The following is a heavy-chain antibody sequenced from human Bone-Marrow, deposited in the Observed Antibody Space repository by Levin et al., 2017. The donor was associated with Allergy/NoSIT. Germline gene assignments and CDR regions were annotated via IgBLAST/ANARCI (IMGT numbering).Heavy chain of an antibody. CDR2: ISPNSGTT. CDR1: GYTFTGHF. D-gene: IGHD3-10*01. J-gene: IGHJ5*02. Sequence: ASVKVSCKASGYTFTGHFIHWVRQAPGQGLEWMGWISPNSGTTHFAEKFQDRVTLARDTSINTAYIEINSLRSDDTAVYYCARDPFSPLYASAMYYRGNCFDPWGQGTLVIVSS. CDR3: ARDPFSPLYASAMYYRGNCFDP. V-gene: IGHV1-2*02.